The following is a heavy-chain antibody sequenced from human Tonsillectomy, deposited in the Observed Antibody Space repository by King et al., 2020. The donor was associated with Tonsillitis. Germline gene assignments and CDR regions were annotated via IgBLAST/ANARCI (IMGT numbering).Heavy chain of an antibody. D-gene: IGHD6-13*01. CDR2: IYYSGKT. J-gene: IGHJ6*02. CDR3: ASQRDSSSFMDV. CDR1: GGSISSYY. Sequence: VQLQESGPGLVKPSETLSLTCTVSGGSISSYYWSWIRQPPGKGLEWIGHIYYSGKTNYNPSLKSRVTLSVDTSKNQFSLKLSSVTAADTAVYYCASQRDSSSFMDVWGQGTTVTVSS. V-gene: IGHV4-59*01.